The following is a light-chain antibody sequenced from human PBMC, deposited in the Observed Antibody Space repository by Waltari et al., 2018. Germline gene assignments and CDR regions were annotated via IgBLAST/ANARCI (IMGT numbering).Light chain of an antibody. J-gene: IGKJ4*01. CDR1: QTVSSN. CDR3: QQYNDWPLT. Sequence: EIAMTQSPATLSVSPGERATLSCRASQTVSSNLAWYLQKPGQAPRLLIYDASTRATGIPARFSGSGSGTEFALTISNLQSEDFAVYYCQQYNDWPLTFGGGTTVEIK. CDR2: DAS. V-gene: IGKV3-15*01.